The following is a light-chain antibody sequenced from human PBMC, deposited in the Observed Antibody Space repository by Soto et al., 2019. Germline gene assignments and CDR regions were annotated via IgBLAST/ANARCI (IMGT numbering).Light chain of an antibody. Sequence: IQLTQSPSSLSASVGDRVTITCRASQGISSYLAWYQQKPGKAPKLLIYAASTLQSRVPSRFSGSGSGTDFTLTISSLQPEDFATYYCQQPGEFTFGPGTKVDIK. J-gene: IGKJ3*01. CDR2: AAS. V-gene: IGKV1-9*01. CDR3: QQPGEFT. CDR1: QGISSY.